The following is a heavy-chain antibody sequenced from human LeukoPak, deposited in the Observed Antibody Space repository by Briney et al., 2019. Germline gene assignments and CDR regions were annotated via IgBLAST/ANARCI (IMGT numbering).Heavy chain of an antibody. J-gene: IGHJ6*03. V-gene: IGHV4-59*01. CDR2: IDDSGNT. D-gene: IGHD2-2*01. CDR3: ARDSSPAALPYMDA. Sequence: PSETLSLTCLVSGGSMKRSYWTWIRQAPGKGLEWIGNIDDSGNTNYSPSLKSRVTISLDTSKNQSSLRVTSVTAADRGLYFCARDSSPAALPYMDAWGKGTTVTVSS. CDR1: GGSMKRSY.